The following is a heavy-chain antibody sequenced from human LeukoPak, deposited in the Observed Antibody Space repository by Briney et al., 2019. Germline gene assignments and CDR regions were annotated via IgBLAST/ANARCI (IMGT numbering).Heavy chain of an antibody. CDR2: INPNSGGT. Sequence: ASVKVSCKASGYTFTGYYMHWVRQAPGQGLEWMGWINPNSGGTNYAQKFQGRVTMTRDTSISTAYMELSRLRSDDTAVYYCARDREYYYDSSGYSSLDYWGQGTLVTVSS. CDR1: GYTFTGYY. J-gene: IGHJ4*02. D-gene: IGHD3-22*01. CDR3: ARDREYYYDSSGYSSLDY. V-gene: IGHV1-2*02.